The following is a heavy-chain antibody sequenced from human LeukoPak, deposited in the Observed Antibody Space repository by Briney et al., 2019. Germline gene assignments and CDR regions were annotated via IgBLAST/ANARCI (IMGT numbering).Heavy chain of an antibody. D-gene: IGHD3-22*01. Sequence: SQTLSLTCTAISSRTYYWGWICQSPGKGLEWIGNIYYSGTTYYNPSLKSRVTISLDTSTNQLSLRLRSVTAADTAVYYCARVRSYDSTGSYYDGGGDFDYWGQGTLVTVSS. V-gene: IGHV4-39*07. CDR2: IYYSGTT. CDR1: ISSRTYY. CDR3: ARVRSYDSTGSYYDGGGDFDY. J-gene: IGHJ4*02.